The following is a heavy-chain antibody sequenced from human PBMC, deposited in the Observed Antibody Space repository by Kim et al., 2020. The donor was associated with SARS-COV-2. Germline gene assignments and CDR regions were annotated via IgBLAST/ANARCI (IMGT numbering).Heavy chain of an antibody. V-gene: IGHV4-39*01. D-gene: IGHD3-16*01. CDR1: GGSISSSGHY. Sequence: SETLSLTCTVSGGSISSSGHYWSWIRQSPGKGLEWIGSLRYTGSTYSNPSLKSRVTIAVDTSRNQFSLKLSSVTAADTAVYYCAFRGGAWGQGTLVTVSS. CDR2: LRYTGST. CDR3: AFRGGA. J-gene: IGHJ5*02.